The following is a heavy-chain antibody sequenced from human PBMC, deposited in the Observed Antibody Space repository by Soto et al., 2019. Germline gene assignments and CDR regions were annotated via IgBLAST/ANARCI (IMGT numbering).Heavy chain of an antibody. CDR2: FYSGGGT. CDR3: ARDTVYRDYYFDY. CDR1: GFTVSNNY. Sequence: EVQLVESGGGLVQPGGSLRLSCAASGFTVSNNYMSWVRQAPGKGLEWLSVFYSGGGTYYADSVKGRFTISRDNSKNTLYLQMNSLRVEDTAIYYCARDTVYRDYYFDYWGQGTLVTVSS. V-gene: IGHV3-66*01. J-gene: IGHJ4*02. D-gene: IGHD4-17*01.